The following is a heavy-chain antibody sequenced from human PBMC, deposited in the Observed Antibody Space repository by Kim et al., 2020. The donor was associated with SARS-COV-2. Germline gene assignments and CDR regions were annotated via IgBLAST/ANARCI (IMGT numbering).Heavy chain of an antibody. CDR3: ARGGRFLGWLLSLSRYYYYIGV. J-gene: IGHJ6*03. D-gene: IGHD3-3*01. V-gene: IGHV4-34*01. CDR2: INNSGST. CDR1: GGSFSGYY. Sequence: SETLSLTCAVYGGSFSGYYWSWIRQPPGKGLEWIGEINNSGSTNYNPSLKSRVTISVDTSKNQFSLKLSSVTAAEQAGYYCARGGRFLGWLLSLSRYYYYIGVWGKGTTVTVSS.